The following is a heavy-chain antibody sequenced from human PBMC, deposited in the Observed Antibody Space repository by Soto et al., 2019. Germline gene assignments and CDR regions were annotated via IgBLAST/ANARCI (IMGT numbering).Heavy chain of an antibody. D-gene: IGHD3-3*01. V-gene: IGHV4-34*01. Sequence: SETLSLTCAVYGGSFSGYYWSWIRQPPGKGLEWIGEINHSGSTNYNPSLKSRVTISVDTSKNQFSLKLSSVTAADTAVYYCARLTIRYYDFWSGYHRYFDYWGQGTLVTVSS. CDR1: GGSFSGYY. CDR3: ARLTIRYYDFWSGYHRYFDY. CDR2: INHSGST. J-gene: IGHJ4*02.